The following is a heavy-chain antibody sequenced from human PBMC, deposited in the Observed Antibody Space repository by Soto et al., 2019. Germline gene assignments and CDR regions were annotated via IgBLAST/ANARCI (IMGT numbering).Heavy chain of an antibody. CDR3: AKDYGDYNFNYGMDV. CDR1: GFRFSAYA. Sequence: GGSLRLSCAASGFRFSAYAMHWVRQAPGKGLEWVAVISHEGNTRFYADSVRGRFTVSRDNSKNMVYLQMNSLRGEDTAVFYCAKDYGDYNFNYGMDVWGQGTTVTVSS. CDR2: ISHEGNTR. V-gene: IGHV3-30*18. D-gene: IGHD4-17*01. J-gene: IGHJ6*02.